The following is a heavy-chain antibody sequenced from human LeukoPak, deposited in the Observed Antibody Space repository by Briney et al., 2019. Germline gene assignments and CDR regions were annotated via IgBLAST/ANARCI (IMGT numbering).Heavy chain of an antibody. CDR1: GFTSENYG. V-gene: IGHV3-30*02. CDR2: IRYDGSYE. CDR3: AKGREHTDY. J-gene: IGHJ4*02. D-gene: IGHD1/OR15-1a*01. Sequence: GGSLRLSCAASGFTSENYGMHWVRQAPGKGLEWVAFIRYDGSYEDYADSVKGRFTISRVSSKNTLYLQLNSLRGEDTAVYYCAKGREHTDYWGQGTLVIVSS.